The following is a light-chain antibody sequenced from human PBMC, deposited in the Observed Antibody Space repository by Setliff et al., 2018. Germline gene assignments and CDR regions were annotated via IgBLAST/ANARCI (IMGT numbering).Light chain of an antibody. J-gene: IGLJ1*01. V-gene: IGLV2-23*01. CDR1: SSDVGSYDL. CDR3: YSYAGIRTSYG. Sequence: QSALTQPASVSGSPGQSITISCTGTSSDVGSYDLVSWYQQHPGKAPKLMIYEGSQRPSGVSNRFSGSMSGNTASLTISGLQAEDEADYYCYSYAGIRTSYGFGTGTKGTVL. CDR2: EGS.